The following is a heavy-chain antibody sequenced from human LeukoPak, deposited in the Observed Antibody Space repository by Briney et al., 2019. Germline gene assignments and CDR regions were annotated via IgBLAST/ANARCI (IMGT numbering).Heavy chain of an antibody. J-gene: IGHJ4*02. D-gene: IGHD6-19*01. CDR3: AKRAVPGDRYFDY. V-gene: IGHV3-23*01. CDR2: IGASGGST. CDR1: GFTFSSYA. Sequence: GGSLRLSCATSGFTFSSYAMSWVRQAPGKGLEWVSGIGASGGSTYYADSVKGRFTISRDNSKNTLYLQMNSLRPEDTAVYYCAKRAVPGDRYFDYWGQGSLVTVSS.